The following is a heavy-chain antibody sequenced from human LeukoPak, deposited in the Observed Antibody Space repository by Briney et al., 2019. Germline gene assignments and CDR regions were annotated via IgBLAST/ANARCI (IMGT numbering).Heavy chain of an antibody. CDR3: ARDWPTVIADY. Sequence: ASVKVSCKTFGYTFTSHGISWVRQAPGQGLEWMGWISANNGDTNYAQKMQGRLTMTTDTSTSTAFMELSSLSSDDTAIYYCARDWPTVIADYWGQGTLVTVSS. CDR1: GYTFTSHG. CDR2: ISANNGDT. D-gene: IGHD4-11*01. V-gene: IGHV1-18*01. J-gene: IGHJ4*02.